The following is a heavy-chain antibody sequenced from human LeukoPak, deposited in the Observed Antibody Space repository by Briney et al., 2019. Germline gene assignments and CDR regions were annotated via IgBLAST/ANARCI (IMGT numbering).Heavy chain of an antibody. J-gene: IGHJ5*02. V-gene: IGHV4-59*08. CDR2: TYYSGST. Sequence: PSETLSLTCTVSGGSISSYYWSWIRQPPGKGLEWIGYTYYSGSTNYNPSLKSRVTISVDTSKNQFSLKLSSVTAADTAVYYCARSTTVTTWGVWFDPWGQGTLVTVSS. D-gene: IGHD4-11*01. CDR1: GGSISSYY. CDR3: ARSTTVTTWGVWFDP.